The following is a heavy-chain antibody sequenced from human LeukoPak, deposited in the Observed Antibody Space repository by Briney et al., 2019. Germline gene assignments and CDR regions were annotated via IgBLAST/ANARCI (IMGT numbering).Heavy chain of an antibody. CDR3: ARDHSSSWYEGFDY. V-gene: IGHV3-21*01. CDR2: ISSSSSYI. CDR1: GFTFSSVE. J-gene: IGHJ4*02. Sequence: NPGGSLRLSCAASGFTFSSVEMNWVRQAPGKGLEWVSSISSSSSYIYYADSVKGRFTISRDNAKNSLYLQMNSLRAEDTAVYYCARDHSSSWYEGFDYWGQGTLVTVSS. D-gene: IGHD6-13*01.